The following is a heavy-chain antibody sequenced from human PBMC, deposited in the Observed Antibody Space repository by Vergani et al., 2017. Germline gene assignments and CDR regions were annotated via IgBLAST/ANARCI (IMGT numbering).Heavy chain of an antibody. CDR1: GYTFTGYY. Sequence: QVQLVQSGAEVKKPGASVKVSCKASGYTFTGYYMHWVRQAPGQGLEWMGWINPNSGGTNYAQKFQGRVTMTRDTSISPAYMELSRLRSDDTAVYYCARGPHRPPSRYIAVAGTAWFDPWGQGTLVTVS. V-gene: IGHV1-2*02. CDR2: INPNSGGT. J-gene: IGHJ5*02. D-gene: IGHD6-19*01. CDR3: ARGPHRPPSRYIAVAGTAWFDP.